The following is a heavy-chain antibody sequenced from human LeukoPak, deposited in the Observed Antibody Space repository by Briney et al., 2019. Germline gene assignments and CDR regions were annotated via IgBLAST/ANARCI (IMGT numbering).Heavy chain of an antibody. CDR3: AKWGDYDVLTGYYDPDY. CDR1: GFTFSNYA. CDR2: ITGSGGST. D-gene: IGHD3-9*01. J-gene: IGHJ4*02. V-gene: IGHV3-23*01. Sequence: PGGSLRLSCAASGFTFSNYAMSWVRQAPGKGLEWVSAITGSGGSTYYADSVKGRFIISRDNSKNTLYLQMNSLRAEDTAVYYCAKWGDYDVLTGYYDPDYWGQGTLVTVSS.